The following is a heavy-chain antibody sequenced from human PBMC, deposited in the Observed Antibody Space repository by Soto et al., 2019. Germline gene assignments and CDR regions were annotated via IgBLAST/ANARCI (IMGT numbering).Heavy chain of an antibody. D-gene: IGHD6-13*01. CDR2: IYHSGST. CDR1: GDSISSSKW. J-gene: IGHJ4*02. V-gene: IGHV4-4*02. CDR3: ARGERQQQRDY. Sequence: PSETLSLTCAVSGDSISSSKWWSWVRQPPGKGLEWIGEIYHSGSTNYNPSLKSRVILSVDKSKNQFSLKLSSLTDADTAVYYCARGERQQQRDYWGQGTLVTVSS.